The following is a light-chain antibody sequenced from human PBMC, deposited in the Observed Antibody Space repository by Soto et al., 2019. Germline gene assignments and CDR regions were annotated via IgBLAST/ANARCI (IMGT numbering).Light chain of an antibody. CDR1: QSVSSY. CDR3: QQRSNWPPWS. CDR2: DAS. Sequence: EIVLTQSPATLSLSPGERATLSCRASQSVSSYLAWYQQKPGQAPRLLIYDASNRATGIPARFSGSGSGTDFTLTISSLEPEDFAVYYCQQRSNWPPWSCGQGTKGEIK. V-gene: IGKV3-11*01. J-gene: IGKJ1*01.